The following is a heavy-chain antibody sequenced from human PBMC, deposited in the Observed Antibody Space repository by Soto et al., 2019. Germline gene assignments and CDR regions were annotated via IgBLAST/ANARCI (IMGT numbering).Heavy chain of an antibody. V-gene: IGHV4-30-4*01. Sequence: SETLSLTCTVSGGSISSGDYYWSWIRQPPGKGLEWIGYIYYSGSTYYNPSLKSRVTISVDTSKNQFSLKLSSVTAADTAVYYCARGPFDYYYGMDVWGQGTTVTVS. D-gene: IGHD3-16*01. CDR3: ARGPFDYYYGMDV. CDR1: GGSISSGDYY. CDR2: IYYSGST. J-gene: IGHJ6*02.